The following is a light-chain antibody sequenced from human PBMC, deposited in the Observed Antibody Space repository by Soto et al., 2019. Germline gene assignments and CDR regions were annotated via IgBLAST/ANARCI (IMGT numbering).Light chain of an antibody. CDR2: GAS. J-gene: IGKJ2*01. Sequence: EIVMTQSPATLSVSPGERATLSYRASQSISSNLAWYQQKPGQAPRLLIYGASTRATGFPARFSGSGSGTEFTLTISSLQSEDFAVYYCQQYHNWPPYTFGQGTKLEIK. V-gene: IGKV3-15*01. CDR1: QSISSN. CDR3: QQYHNWPPYT.